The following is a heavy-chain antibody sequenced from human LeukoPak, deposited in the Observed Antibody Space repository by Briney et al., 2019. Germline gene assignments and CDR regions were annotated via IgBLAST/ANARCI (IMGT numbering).Heavy chain of an antibody. CDR2: ISSSSSTI. CDR1: GFTFSSYS. D-gene: IGHD3-3*02. J-gene: IGHJ4*02. V-gene: IGHV3-48*01. Sequence: GGSLRLSCAASGFTFSSYSMNWVRQAPGKGLEWVSNISSSSSTIYYADSVKGRFTISRDNAKNSLYLQMNSLRAEDTAVYYCARQHWRVTPFDYWGQGTLVTVSS. CDR3: ARQHWRVTPFDY.